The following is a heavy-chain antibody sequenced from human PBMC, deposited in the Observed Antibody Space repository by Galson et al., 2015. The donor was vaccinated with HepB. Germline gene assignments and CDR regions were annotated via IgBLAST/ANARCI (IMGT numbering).Heavy chain of an antibody. CDR2: ISAYNGNT. D-gene: IGHD3-22*01. Sequence: SVKVSCKASGYTFTSYGISWVRQAPGQGLEWMGWISAYNGNTNYAQKLQGRVTMTTDTSTSTAYMELRSLRSHDTAVYYCARLTSYYYDSSGPLDPWGQGTLVTVSS. CDR3: ARLTSYYYDSSGPLDP. J-gene: IGHJ5*02. CDR1: GYTFTSYG. V-gene: IGHV1-18*01.